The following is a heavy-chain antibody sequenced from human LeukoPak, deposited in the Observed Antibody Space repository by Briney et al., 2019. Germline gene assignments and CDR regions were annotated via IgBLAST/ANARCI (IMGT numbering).Heavy chain of an antibody. V-gene: IGHV1-69*05. CDR2: IIPIFGTA. CDR3: ARGTPPYYYDSSGYGLDY. Sequence: SVKVSCKTSGGTFSSYAISWVRQAPGQGLEWMGRIIPIFGTANYAQKFQGRVTITTDESTSTAYMELSSLRSEDTAVYYCARGTPPYYYDSSGYGLDYWGQGTLVTVSS. D-gene: IGHD3-22*01. CDR1: GGTFSSYA. J-gene: IGHJ4*02.